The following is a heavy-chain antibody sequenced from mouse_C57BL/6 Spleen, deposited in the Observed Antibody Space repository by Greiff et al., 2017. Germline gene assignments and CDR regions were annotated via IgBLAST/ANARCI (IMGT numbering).Heavy chain of an antibody. CDR3: ARHEGGKNAMDY. Sequence: VQGVESGAELVKPGASVKLSCKASGYTFTEYTIHWVKQRSGQGLEWIGWFYPGSGSIKYNEKFKDKATLTADKSSSTVYMELSRLTSEDSAVYFCARHEGGKNAMDYWGQGTSVTVSS. CDR1: GYTFTEYT. CDR2: FYPGSGSI. J-gene: IGHJ4*01. V-gene: IGHV1-62-2*01.